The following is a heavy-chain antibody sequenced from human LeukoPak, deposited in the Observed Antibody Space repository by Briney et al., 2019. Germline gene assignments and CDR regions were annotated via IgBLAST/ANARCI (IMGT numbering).Heavy chain of an antibody. D-gene: IGHD3-9*01. J-gene: IGHJ4*02. CDR3: AKDVYFDWSLDY. CDR1: GFTFSSSA. Sequence: AGGSLRLSCAASGFTFSSSAMSWVRQAPGKGLEWVSAITATGDIAYYVDSVKGRFTISRDNSKSTLYLQMNSLRAEDTAVYYCAKDVYFDWSLDYWVQGTLVIVSS. V-gene: IGHV3-23*01. CDR2: ITATGDIA.